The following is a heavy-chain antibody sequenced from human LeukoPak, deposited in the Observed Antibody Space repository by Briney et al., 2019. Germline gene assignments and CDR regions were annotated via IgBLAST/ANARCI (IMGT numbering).Heavy chain of an antibody. CDR2: MNPNSGNT. D-gene: IGHD6-19*01. CDR1: GYTFTSYD. J-gene: IGHJ4*02. CDR3: ARGVVKGGWYHLFDY. V-gene: IGHV1-8*03. Sequence: ASVKVSCKASGYTFTSYDINWVRQATGQGLEWTGWMNPNSGNTGYAQKFQGRVTITRNTSISTAYMELSSLRSEDTAMYYCARGVVKGGWYHLFDYWGQGTLVTVSS.